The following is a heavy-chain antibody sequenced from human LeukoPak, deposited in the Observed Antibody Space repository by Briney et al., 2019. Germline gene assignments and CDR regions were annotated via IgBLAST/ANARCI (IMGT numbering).Heavy chain of an antibody. CDR2: AYSSGHT. V-gene: IGHV4-59*08. Sequence: PSETLSLTCTVSGGSISSYYWSWIRQPPGKGLEWIGYAYSSGHTNYNSSLKSRVTMSLDTSKSQFSLRLSSVTAADTALYFCARHPFATPFDYWGPGTLVTVSS. CDR3: ARHPFATPFDY. D-gene: IGHD2-15*01. J-gene: IGHJ4*02. CDR1: GGSISSYY.